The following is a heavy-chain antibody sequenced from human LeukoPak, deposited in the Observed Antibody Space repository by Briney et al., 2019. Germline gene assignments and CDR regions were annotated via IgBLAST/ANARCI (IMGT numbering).Heavy chain of an antibody. V-gene: IGHV3-30*18. J-gene: IGHJ4*02. CDR1: GFTFSSYG. Sequence: PGGSLRLSCAASGFTFSSYGMHWVRQAPGKGLEWVAVISYDGSNKYYADSVKGRFTISRDNSKNTLYLQMNSLRAEDTAVYYCAKGAYWGQGTLVTVSP. CDR2: ISYDGSNK. CDR3: AKGAY.